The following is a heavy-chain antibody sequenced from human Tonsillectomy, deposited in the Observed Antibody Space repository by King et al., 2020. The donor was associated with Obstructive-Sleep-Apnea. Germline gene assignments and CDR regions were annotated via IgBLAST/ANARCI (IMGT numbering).Heavy chain of an antibody. V-gene: IGHV4-39*01. CDR2: IYYSGST. CDR1: GGSISSSSYY. J-gene: IGHJ6*02. CDR3: ATPTTVTTGRPYYYYGMDV. D-gene: IGHD4-17*01. Sequence: QLPESGPGLVKPSETLSLTCTVSGGSISSSSYYWGWLRQPPGKGLEWIGSIYYSGSTYYNPSLKSRVTISVDTSKNQFSLKLSSVTAADTAVYYCATPTTVTTGRPYYYYGMDVWGQGTTVTVSS.